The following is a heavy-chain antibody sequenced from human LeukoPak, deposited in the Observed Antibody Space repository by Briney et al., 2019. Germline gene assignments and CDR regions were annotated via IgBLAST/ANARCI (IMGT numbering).Heavy chain of an antibody. Sequence: GGSLRLSCAASGFTFSRYSMHWVRQAPGKGLEYVSAISNNGGSTYCAKSVKGRFTISRDNSKNTLYLQMGSLRAEDMAVYYCARTSIAAREADYWGQGTLVTVSS. CDR2: ISNNGGST. CDR3: ARTSIAAREADY. D-gene: IGHD6-6*01. V-gene: IGHV3-64*01. J-gene: IGHJ4*02. CDR1: GFTFSRYS.